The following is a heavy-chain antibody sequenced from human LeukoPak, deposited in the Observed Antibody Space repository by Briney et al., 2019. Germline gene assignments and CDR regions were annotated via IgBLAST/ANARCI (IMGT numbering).Heavy chain of an antibody. J-gene: IGHJ4*02. D-gene: IGHD3-3*01. CDR1: GGTFSSYA. Sequence: SVKVSCKASGGTFSSYAISWVRQAPGQGLEWMGGIIPIFGTANYAQKFQGRVTITADECTSTAYMELSSLRSEDTAVYYCVGGLDFWSGYYDYWGQGTLVTVSS. V-gene: IGHV1-69*13. CDR3: VGGLDFWSGYYDY. CDR2: IIPIFGTA.